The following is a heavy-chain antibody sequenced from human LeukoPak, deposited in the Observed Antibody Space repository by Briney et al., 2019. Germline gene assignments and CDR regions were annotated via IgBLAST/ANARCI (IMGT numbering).Heavy chain of an antibody. Sequence: ASVKVSCKASGGTFSSYAISWVRQAPGQGLEWVGGIIPIFGTANYAQKFQGRVTITADESTSTAYMELSSLRSEDTAVYYCASRDIEELPYRAVDYWGQGTLVTDSS. CDR3: ASRDIEELPYRAVDY. D-gene: IGHD2-15*01. CDR2: IIPIFGTA. V-gene: IGHV1-69*13. CDR1: GGTFSSYA. J-gene: IGHJ4*02.